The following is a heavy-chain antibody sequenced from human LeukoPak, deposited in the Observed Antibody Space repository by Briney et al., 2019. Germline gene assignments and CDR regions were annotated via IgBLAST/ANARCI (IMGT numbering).Heavy chain of an antibody. CDR2: IYYSGST. CDR3: ARGRYFDY. CDR1: GGSISSYY. J-gene: IGHJ4*02. Sequence: SETLSLTCTVSGGSISSYYWSCIRQPRGKGLEWIGYIYYSGSTNYNPSLKSRVTISVDTSKNQFSLKLSSVTAADTAVYYCARGRYFDYWGQGTLVTVSS. V-gene: IGHV4-59*01.